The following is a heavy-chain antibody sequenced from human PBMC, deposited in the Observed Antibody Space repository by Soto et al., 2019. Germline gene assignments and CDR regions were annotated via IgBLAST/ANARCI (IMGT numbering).Heavy chain of an antibody. CDR1: GGTFSSYT. CDR2: IIPILGIA. V-gene: IGHV1-69*08. Sequence: QVQLVQSGAEVKKPGSSVKVSCKASGGTFSSYTISWVRQAPGQGLEWMGRIIPILGIANYAQKFQGRVTITADKSTSTAYMELSSLRSEDTAVYYCARDQRLGYSHGYDYYYYGMDVWGQGTTVTVSS. CDR3: ARDQRLGYSHGYDYYYYGMDV. D-gene: IGHD5-18*01. J-gene: IGHJ6*02.